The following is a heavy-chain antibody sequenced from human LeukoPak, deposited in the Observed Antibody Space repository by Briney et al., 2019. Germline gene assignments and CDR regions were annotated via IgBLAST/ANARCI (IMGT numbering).Heavy chain of an antibody. Sequence: GGSLRLSCTASGFTFGDYAMSWVRQAPGKGLEWVGFIRSKAYGGTTEYAASVKGRFTISRDDSKSIAYLQMNSLKTEDTSVYYCARDIDAVDIPAGGNEYYFDYWGQGTLVTVSS. CDR1: GFTFGDYA. V-gene: IGHV3-49*04. J-gene: IGHJ4*02. CDR2: IRSKAYGGTT. D-gene: IGHD6-13*01. CDR3: ARDIDAVDIPAGGNEYYFDY.